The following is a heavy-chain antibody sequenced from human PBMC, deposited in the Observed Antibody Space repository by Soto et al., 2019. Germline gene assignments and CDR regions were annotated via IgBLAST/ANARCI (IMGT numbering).Heavy chain of an antibody. V-gene: IGHV1-69*13. D-gene: IGHD4-17*01. J-gene: IGHJ6*02. Sequence: GASVKVSCKASGGTFSSYAISWVRQAPGQGLEWMGGIIPIFGTANYAQKFQGRVTITADESTSTAYMELSSLRSEDTAVYYCARXTTVTTRAGYYYYGMDVWGQGTTVTVSS. CDR3: ARXTTVTTRAGYYYYGMDV. CDR2: IIPIFGTA. CDR1: GGTFSSYA.